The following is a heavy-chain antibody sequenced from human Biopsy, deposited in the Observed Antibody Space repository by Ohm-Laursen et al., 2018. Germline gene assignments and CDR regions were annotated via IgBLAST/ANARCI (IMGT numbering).Heavy chain of an antibody. Sequence: TLSLTCTVSGGSIGGGEYYWNWIRQPPGKALEWIGLISYSGTTFYNLSLESLLTISIDKSKNHFYLNLRSVTAADTAVYYCARGVPHYDGSGFPLAGYWYFDLWGRGTLVTVSS. CDR1: GGSIGGGEYY. D-gene: IGHD3-22*01. J-gene: IGHJ2*01. CDR3: ARGVPHYDGSGFPLAGYWYFDL. V-gene: IGHV4-31*01. CDR2: ISYSGTT.